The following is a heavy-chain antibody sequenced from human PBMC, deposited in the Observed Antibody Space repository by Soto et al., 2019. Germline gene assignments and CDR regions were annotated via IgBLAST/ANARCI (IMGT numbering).Heavy chain of an antibody. CDR2: IHYSGST. D-gene: IGHD3-22*01. CDR3: ARGDTSAYDHPWFES. Sequence: SETLSLTCNVSGGSVRRGETYWSWIRQSPGNGLEWIGYIHYSGSTYYNPSLRSRVTMSLDMSKNQFSRQLSSVTAADTAVYFRARGDTSAYDHPWFESCRQGTLVTVSS. J-gene: IGHJ5*01. V-gene: IGHV4-30-4*01. CDR1: GGSVRRGETY.